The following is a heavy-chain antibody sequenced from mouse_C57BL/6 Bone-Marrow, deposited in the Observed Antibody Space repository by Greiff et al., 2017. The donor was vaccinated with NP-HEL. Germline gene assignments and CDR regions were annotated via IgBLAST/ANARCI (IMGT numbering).Heavy chain of an antibody. CDR1: GYTFTSYW. CDR3: ARRPCLDGYAFAY. J-gene: IGHJ3*01. Sequence: QVQLQQPGAELVKPGASVKMSCKASGYTFTSYWITWVKQRPGQGLEWIGDIYPGSGSTNYNEKFKSKATLTVDTSSSTAYMQLSSLTSEDSAVYYCARRPCLDGYAFAYWGQGTLGTVSA. V-gene: IGHV1-55*01. D-gene: IGHD2-2*01. CDR2: IYPGSGST.